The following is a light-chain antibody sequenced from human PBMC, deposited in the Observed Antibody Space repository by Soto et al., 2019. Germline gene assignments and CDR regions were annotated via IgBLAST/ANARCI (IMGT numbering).Light chain of an antibody. CDR1: QSVSSSY. J-gene: IGKJ1*01. Sequence: EIVLTQSPGTLSLSPGERATLSCRASQSVSSSYLAWYQQKPGQAPRLLIYGASSRATGIPDRFSGSGSATDFTLTISRLEPEDFAVYYCPQYGTSRAFGQGTKVEIK. CDR2: GAS. V-gene: IGKV3-20*01. CDR3: PQYGTSRA.